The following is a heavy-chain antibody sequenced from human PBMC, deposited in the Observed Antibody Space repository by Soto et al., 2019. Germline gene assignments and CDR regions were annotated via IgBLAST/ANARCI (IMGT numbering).Heavy chain of an antibody. CDR3: ARRGPIVVVPAAKEKYYYYYMDV. CDR1: GFTISSYW. V-gene: IGHV3-74*01. Sequence: WLSLRLACAASGFTISSYWMHWVRQAPGKGLVWVSRINSDGSSTSYADSVKGRFTISRDNAKNTLYLQMNSLRAGDTAVYYCARRGPIVVVPAAKEKYYYYYMDVWGKGTTVTVSS. J-gene: IGHJ6*03. CDR2: INSDGSST. D-gene: IGHD2-2*01.